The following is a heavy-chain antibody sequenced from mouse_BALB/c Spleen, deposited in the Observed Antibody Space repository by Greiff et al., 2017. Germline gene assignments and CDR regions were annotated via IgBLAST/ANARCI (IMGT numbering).Heavy chain of an antibody. CDR1: GFSLTGYG. CDR2: IWGDGST. Sequence: QVQLKESGPGLVAPSQSLSITCTVSGFSLTGYGVNWVRQPPGKGLEWLGMIWGDGSTDYNSALKSRLSISKDNSKSQVFLKMNSLQTDDTARYYCARDRGKGYYAMDYWGQGTSVTVSS. CDR3: ARDRGKGYYAMDY. D-gene: IGHD3-3*01. V-gene: IGHV2-6-7*01. J-gene: IGHJ4*01.